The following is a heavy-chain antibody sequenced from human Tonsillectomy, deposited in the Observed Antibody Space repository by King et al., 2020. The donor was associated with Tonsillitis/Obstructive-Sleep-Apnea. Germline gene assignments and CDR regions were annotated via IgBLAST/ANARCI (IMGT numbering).Heavy chain of an antibody. Sequence: DVQLVESGGGLVKPGRSLRLSCTASGFTFGDYAMSWFRQAPGKGLEWVGFIRSKAYGGTTEYAGFVKGRFATSRDDSKSIAYLQMNSLKTEDTAVYYCTRDRGYYDFWSGYYDPYYYYYMDVWGKGTTVTVSS. J-gene: IGHJ6*03. V-gene: IGHV3-49*05. CDR3: TRDRGYYDFWSGYYDPYYYYYMDV. D-gene: IGHD3-3*01. CDR2: IRSKAYGGTT. CDR1: GFTFGDYA.